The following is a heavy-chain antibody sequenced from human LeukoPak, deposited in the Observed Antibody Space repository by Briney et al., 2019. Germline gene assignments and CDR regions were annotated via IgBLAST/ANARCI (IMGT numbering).Heavy chain of an antibody. Sequence: ASVKVSCKASGYTFTGYYMHWVRQAPGQGLEWMGWINPNSGGTNYAQKFQGRVTMTRDTSISTAYMELSRLRSDDTAVYYCARDWGRITIFGVVIQSARSDAFDIWGQGTMVTVSS. CDR3: ARDWGRITIFGVVIQSARSDAFDI. CDR2: INPNSGGT. CDR1: GYTFTGYY. D-gene: IGHD3-3*01. V-gene: IGHV1-2*02. J-gene: IGHJ3*02.